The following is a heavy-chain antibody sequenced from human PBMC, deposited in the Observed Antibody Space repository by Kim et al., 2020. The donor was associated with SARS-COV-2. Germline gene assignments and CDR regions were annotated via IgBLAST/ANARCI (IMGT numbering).Heavy chain of an antibody. V-gene: IGHV3-11*06. Sequence: KGRFTISRDNAKNSLYLQMNSLRAEDTAVYYCARDLGSGSYLYYYYGMDVWGQGTTVTVSS. D-gene: IGHD3-10*01. J-gene: IGHJ6*02. CDR3: ARDLGSGSYLYYYYGMDV.